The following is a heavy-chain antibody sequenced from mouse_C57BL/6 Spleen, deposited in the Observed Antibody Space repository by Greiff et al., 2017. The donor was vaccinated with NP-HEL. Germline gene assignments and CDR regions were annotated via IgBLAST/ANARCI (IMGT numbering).Heavy chain of an antibody. D-gene: IGHD2-12*01. CDR3: ARPYSPYAMDY. CDR1: GFTFSDYG. V-gene: IGHV5-17*01. Sequence: EVKLVESGGGLVKPGGSLKLSCAASGFTFSDYGMHWVRQAPEKGLEWVAYISSGSSTIYYADTVKGRFTISRDNAKNTLFLQMTSLRSEDTAMYYCARPYSPYAMDYWGQVTSVTVSS. J-gene: IGHJ4*01. CDR2: ISSGSSTI.